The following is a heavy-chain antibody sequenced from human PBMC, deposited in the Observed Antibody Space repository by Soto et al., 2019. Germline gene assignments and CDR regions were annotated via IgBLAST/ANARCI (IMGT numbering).Heavy chain of an antibody. CDR2: IIPIFGTA. V-gene: IGHV1-69*01. J-gene: IGHJ4*02. CDR3: ARDQSVNYYDSSGYYYY. Sequence: QVQLVQSGAEVKKPGSSVKVSCKASGGTFSSYAISWVRQAPGQGLEWMGGIIPIFGTANYAQKFQGRVTITADESTSTAYMELSSLSSEDTAVYYCARDQSVNYYDSSGYYYYWGQGTLVTVSS. CDR1: GGTFSSYA. D-gene: IGHD3-22*01.